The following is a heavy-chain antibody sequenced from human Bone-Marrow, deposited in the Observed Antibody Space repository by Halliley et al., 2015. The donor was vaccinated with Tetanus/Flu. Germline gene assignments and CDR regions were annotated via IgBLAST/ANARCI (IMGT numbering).Heavy chain of an antibody. J-gene: IGHJ3*02. V-gene: IGHV4-59*01. Sequence: EWIGCTFHSGHPLYNPSLESRATMSMDASRNRFSLTLTSVTAADTAVYFCARDSGLHTATFDIWGQGTMVTVSS. CDR3: ARDSGLHTATFDI. D-gene: IGHD2-15*01. CDR2: TFHSGHP.